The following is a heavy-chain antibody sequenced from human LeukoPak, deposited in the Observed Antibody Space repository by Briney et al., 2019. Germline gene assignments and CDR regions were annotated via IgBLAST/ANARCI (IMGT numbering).Heavy chain of an antibody. CDR1: GFTFSTYS. J-gene: IGHJ6*02. V-gene: IGHV3-48*01. CDR3: ARDFRASYYYGLDV. Sequence: PSGGSLRLSCAASGFTFSTYSMNWVRQAPGKGLEWISYISSSSSTIYYADSVRGRFTISRDNAKNSLSLQMNSLRAEDTALYYCARDFRASYYYGLDVWGQGTTVTVSS. CDR2: ISSSSSTI.